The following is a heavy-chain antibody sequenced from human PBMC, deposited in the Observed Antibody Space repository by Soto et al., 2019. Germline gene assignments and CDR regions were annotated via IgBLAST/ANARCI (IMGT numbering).Heavy chain of an antibody. CDR3: AKELLIRYSSGWYYYYGMDV. CDR1: GGTFSSYA. V-gene: IGHV1-69*13. CDR2: IIPIFGTA. D-gene: IGHD6-19*01. J-gene: IGHJ6*02. Sequence: GASVKVSCKASGGTFSSYAISWVRQAPGQGLEWMGGIIPIFGTANYAQKFQGRVTITADESTSTAYMELSSLRSEDTAVYYCAKELLIRYSSGWYYYYGMDVWGQGTTVTVSS.